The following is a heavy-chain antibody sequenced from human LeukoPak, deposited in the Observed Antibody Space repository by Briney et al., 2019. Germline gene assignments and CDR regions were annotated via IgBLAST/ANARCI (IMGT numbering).Heavy chain of an antibody. J-gene: IGHJ4*02. D-gene: IGHD6-19*01. CDR1: GFTFSSYS. V-gene: IGHV3-21*01. CDR3: AKVRTLAESEY. Sequence: GGSLRLSCAASGFTFSSYSMNWVRQAPGKGLEWVSSISSSSSYIYYADSVKGRFTISRDNSRSTLFLQMNSLRPEDTAVYFCAKVRTLAESEYWGQGTLVTVSS. CDR2: ISSSSSYI.